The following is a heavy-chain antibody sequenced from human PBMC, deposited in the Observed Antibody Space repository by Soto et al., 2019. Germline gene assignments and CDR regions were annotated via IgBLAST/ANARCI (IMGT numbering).Heavy chain of an antibody. CDR1: GDSVSSNSAA. V-gene: IGHV6-1*01. D-gene: IGHD6-19*01. CDR3: ARDSLAGPYYYYYYGMDV. Sequence: SQTLSLTCAISGDSVSSNSAAWNWIRQSPSRGLEWLGRTYYRSKWYNDYAVSVKSRITINPDTSKNQFSLQLNSVTPEDTAVYYCARDSLAGPYYYYYYGMDVWGQGTTVTVS. J-gene: IGHJ6*02. CDR2: TYYRSKWYN.